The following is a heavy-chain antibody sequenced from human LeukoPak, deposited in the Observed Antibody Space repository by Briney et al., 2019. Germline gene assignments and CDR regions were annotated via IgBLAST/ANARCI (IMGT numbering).Heavy chain of an antibody. J-gene: IGHJ4*02. CDR3: AKDRRSGWYFDY. V-gene: IGHV3-74*01. D-gene: IGHD6-19*01. CDR1: GFTFSSYW. Sequence: GGSLRLSCAASGFTFSSYWMHWVRQAPGKGLVWVSRINSDGSSTSYADSVKGRFTISRDNAKNTLYLQMNSLRAEDTAVYYCAKDRRSGWYFDYWGQGTLVTVSS. CDR2: INSDGSST.